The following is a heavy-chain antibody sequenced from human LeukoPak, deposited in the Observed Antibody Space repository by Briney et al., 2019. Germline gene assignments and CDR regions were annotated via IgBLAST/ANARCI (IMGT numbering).Heavy chain of an antibody. D-gene: IGHD5-24*01. Sequence: PGGSLRLSCAASGFTSSSYWMHWVRQAPGKGLVWVSHIINDGSRTSYADSVKGRFTISRDNAKTTVYLQMNSLRAEDTAVYYCARSDGGFDYWGQGTLVTVSA. CDR1: GFTSSSYW. CDR3: ARSDGGFDY. J-gene: IGHJ4*02. CDR2: IINDGSRT. V-gene: IGHV3-74*01.